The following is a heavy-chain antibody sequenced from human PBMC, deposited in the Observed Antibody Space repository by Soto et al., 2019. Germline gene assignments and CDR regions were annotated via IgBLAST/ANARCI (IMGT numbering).Heavy chain of an antibody. CDR1: GGSISSGGYY. V-gene: IGHV4-31*03. Sequence: SETLSLTCTVSGGSISSGGYYWSWIRQHPGKGLEWIGYIYYSGSTYYNPSLKSRVTISVDTSKNQFSLKLSSVTAADTAVYYCARKRTYYYYYGMDVWGQGTTVTVSS. CDR2: IYYSGST. J-gene: IGHJ6*02. CDR3: ARKRTYYYYYGMDV.